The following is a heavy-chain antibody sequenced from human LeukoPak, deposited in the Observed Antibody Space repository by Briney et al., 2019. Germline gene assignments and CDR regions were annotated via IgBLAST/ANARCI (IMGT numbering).Heavy chain of an antibody. CDR3: ARSRSGAGLFDY. V-gene: IGHV4-38-2*02. D-gene: IGHD6-13*01. CDR2: IYRSGST. CDR1: GYSISSGYY. J-gene: IGHJ4*02. Sequence: SETLSLTCTVSGYSISSGYYWGWIRPPPGKGLEWIGSIYRSGSTYYNPSLKSRVTISVDTSKSQFSLKLTSVTAADTALYYCARSRSGAGLFDYWGQGTLVTVSS.